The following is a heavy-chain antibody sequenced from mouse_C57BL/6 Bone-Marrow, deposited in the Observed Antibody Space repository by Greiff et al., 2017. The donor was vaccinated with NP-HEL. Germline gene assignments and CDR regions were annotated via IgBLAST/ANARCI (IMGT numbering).Heavy chain of an antibody. D-gene: IGHD4-1*01. Sequence: EVKLVESGGGLVQSGRSLRLSCATSGFTFSDFYMEWVRQAPGKGLEWIAASRNKANDYTTEYSASVKGRFIVSRDTSQSILYLQMNALRAEDTAMYYCARDPLGRSYFDVWGTGTTVTVSS. CDR2: SRNKANDYTT. J-gene: IGHJ1*03. V-gene: IGHV7-1*01. CDR1: GFTFSDFY. CDR3: ARDPLGRSYFDV.